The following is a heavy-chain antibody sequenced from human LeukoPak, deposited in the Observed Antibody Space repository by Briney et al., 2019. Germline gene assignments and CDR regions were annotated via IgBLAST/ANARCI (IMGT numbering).Heavy chain of an antibody. V-gene: IGHV3-23*01. J-gene: IGHJ4*02. CDR1: GFTFSSYA. CDR3: AKSGSRDWDYFDY. Sequence: PGGSLRLSCAASGFTFSSYAMNWVRPAPGKGLDWVSTIGGDGGATHYADSVKGRFTISRANSKNTLFLQMNSLRAEDTAVYYCAKSGSRDWDYFDYWGQGTLVTASS. CDR2: IGGDGGAT. D-gene: IGHD6-19*01.